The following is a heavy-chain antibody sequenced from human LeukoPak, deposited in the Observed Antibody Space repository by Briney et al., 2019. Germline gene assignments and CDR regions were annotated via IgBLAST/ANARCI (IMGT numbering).Heavy chain of an antibody. Sequence: PSETLSPTCTVSGGSFSGYYWTWIRQPPGKGLEWIGYIYYSGSTNYSPSLKSRVTISADTSRNQFSLKLNSVTAADTAIYYCAKVNYYDPLPWFDPWGQGTLVTVS. D-gene: IGHD3-22*01. J-gene: IGHJ5*02. CDR1: GGSFSGYY. CDR2: IYYSGST. V-gene: IGHV4-59*01. CDR3: AKVNYYDPLPWFDP.